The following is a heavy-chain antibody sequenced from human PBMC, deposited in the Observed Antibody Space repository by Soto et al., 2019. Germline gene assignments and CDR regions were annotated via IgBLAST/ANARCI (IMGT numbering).Heavy chain of an antibody. Sequence: SETLSLTCTVSGGSISSHYWSWVRQAPGKGLEWLGHIYYRGSTNYNPSLRSRSTISVDASKSRFSLKLNSVTTADTAVYYCARDGREASGMDVWGQGTKVTVSS. CDR2: IYYRGST. CDR3: ARDGREASGMDV. CDR1: GGSISSHY. J-gene: IGHJ6*02. V-gene: IGHV4-59*11.